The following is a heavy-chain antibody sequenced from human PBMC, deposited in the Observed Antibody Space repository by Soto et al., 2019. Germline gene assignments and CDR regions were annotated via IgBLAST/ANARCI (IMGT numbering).Heavy chain of an antibody. J-gene: IGHJ5*02. CDR2: ISYDGSNK. D-gene: IGHD4-17*01. V-gene: IGHV3-30*18. CDR3: AKTTVTRRPGRFDP. Sequence: QVQLAESGGGVVQPGRSLRLSCAASGFTFSSYGMHWVRQAPGKGLEWVAVISYDGSNKYYADSVKGRFTISRDNSKNTLYLQMNSLRAEDTAVYYCAKTTVTRRPGRFDPWGQGTLVTVSS. CDR1: GFTFSSYG.